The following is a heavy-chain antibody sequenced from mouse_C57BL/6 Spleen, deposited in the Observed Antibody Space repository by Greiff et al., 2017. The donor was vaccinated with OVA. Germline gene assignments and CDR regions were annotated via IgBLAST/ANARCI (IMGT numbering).Heavy chain of an antibody. CDR3: AKNDGYYWYFDV. J-gene: IGHJ1*03. CDR1: GYTFTDYY. Sequence: VQLQQSGPELVKPGASVKISCKASGYTFTDYYMNWVKQSHGKSLEWIGDINPNNGGTSYNQKFKGKATLTVDKSSSTAYMELRSLTSEDSAVYYCAKNDGYYWYFDVWGTGTTVTVSS. D-gene: IGHD2-3*01. CDR2: INPNNGGT. V-gene: IGHV1-26*01.